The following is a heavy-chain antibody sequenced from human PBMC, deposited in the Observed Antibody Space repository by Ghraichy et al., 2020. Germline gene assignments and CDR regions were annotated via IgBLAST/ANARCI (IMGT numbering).Heavy chain of an antibody. CDR1: GGSFSGYY. Sequence: SETLSLTCAVYGGSFSGYYWSWIRQPPGKGLEWIGEINHSGSTNYNPSLKSRVTISVDTSKNQFSLKLSSVTAADTAVYYCAREGGIAVAGTDGGPRYYFDYWGQGTLVTVSS. V-gene: IGHV4-34*01. CDR3: AREGGIAVAGTDGGPRYYFDY. D-gene: IGHD6-19*01. J-gene: IGHJ4*02. CDR2: INHSGST.